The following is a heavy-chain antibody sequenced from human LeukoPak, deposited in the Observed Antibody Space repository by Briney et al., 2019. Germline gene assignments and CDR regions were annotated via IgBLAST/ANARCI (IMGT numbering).Heavy chain of an antibody. J-gene: IGHJ4*02. V-gene: IGHV4-39*01. CDR3: ARQKYCGLSS. Sequence: ASETLSLTCTVSGGSISSSSYYWGWIRQPPGKGLEWIGSIYYSGSTYYNPSLKSRVTISVDTSKNQFSLKLSSVTAADTAVYYCARQKYCGLSSWGQGTLVTASS. CDR2: IYYSGST. D-gene: IGHD2-21*01. CDR1: GGSISSSSYY.